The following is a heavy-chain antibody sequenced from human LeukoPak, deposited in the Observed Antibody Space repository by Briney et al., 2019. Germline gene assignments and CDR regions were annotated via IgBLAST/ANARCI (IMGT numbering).Heavy chain of an antibody. CDR3: ARVGYCSGGSCYSDFENWFDP. Sequence: GESLKISCKGSGYSFVSYWIAWVRQMPGKGLEWMGIIYPGDSDATYSPSFQGQVTISADKSISTAYLQWRSLKASDTAMYYCARVGYCSGGSCYSDFENWFDPWGQGTLVTVSS. D-gene: IGHD2-15*01. CDR1: GYSFVSYW. V-gene: IGHV5-51*01. CDR2: IYPGDSDA. J-gene: IGHJ5*02.